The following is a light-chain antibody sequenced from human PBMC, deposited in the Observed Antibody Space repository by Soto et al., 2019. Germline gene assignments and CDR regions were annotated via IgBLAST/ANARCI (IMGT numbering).Light chain of an antibody. CDR3: QQYYSTPRT. Sequence: DIVMTQSPDSLAVSLGERATINCKSSQSVLSSSNNKNYLAWYQQKPGQPPKLLIYWASTRESGVPDRFSGSGSGTDFTLTISSLQAEDVAFYYCQQYYSTPRTFGQGTKVEIK. V-gene: IGKV4-1*01. J-gene: IGKJ1*01. CDR1: QSVLSSSNNKNY. CDR2: WAS.